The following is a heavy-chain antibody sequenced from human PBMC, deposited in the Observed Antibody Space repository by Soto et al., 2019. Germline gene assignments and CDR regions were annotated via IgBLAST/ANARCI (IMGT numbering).Heavy chain of an antibody. CDR1: GFTFDDYA. Sequence: GGSLRLSCAASGFTFDDYAMHWVRQAPGKGLEWVSGISWNSGSIGYADSVKGRFTISRDNAKNSLYLQINSLRAEDTALYYCAKAGAPDIVVVVAARYYYYYMDVWGKGTTVTVSS. J-gene: IGHJ6*03. D-gene: IGHD2-15*01. CDR3: AKAGAPDIVVVVAARYYYYYMDV. CDR2: ISWNSGSI. V-gene: IGHV3-9*01.